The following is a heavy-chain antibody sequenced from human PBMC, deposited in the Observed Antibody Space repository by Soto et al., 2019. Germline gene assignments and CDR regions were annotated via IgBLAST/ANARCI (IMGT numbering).Heavy chain of an antibody. D-gene: IGHD1-26*01. V-gene: IGHV3-30-3*01. J-gene: IGHJ3*01. Sequence: PGGSLRLPWAPAGFTFSSYALHWVRQAPGKGLEWVAVISYDGSNKYYADSVKGRFTISSDNTKNTLYLQMNSLRAEYTAVYYCARGASSGKWELSCDAFDFCRQVTMVTVSS. CDR3: ARGASSGKWELSCDAFDF. CDR2: ISYDGSNK. CDR1: GFTFSSYA.